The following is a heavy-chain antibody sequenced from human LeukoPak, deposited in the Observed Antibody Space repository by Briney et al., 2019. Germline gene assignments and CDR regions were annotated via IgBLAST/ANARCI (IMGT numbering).Heavy chain of an antibody. CDR3: ARDPYYGSGYYYYYDMDA. Sequence: SETLSLTCTVSGGSISSYYWSWIRQPAGKGLEWLGRIYTSGSTNYNPSLKSRVTMSVDTSKNQFSLKLSSVTAADTAVYYCARDPYYGSGYYYYYDMDAWGKGTTVTVSS. CDR1: GGSISSYY. J-gene: IGHJ6*03. D-gene: IGHD3-10*01. CDR2: IYTSGST. V-gene: IGHV4-4*07.